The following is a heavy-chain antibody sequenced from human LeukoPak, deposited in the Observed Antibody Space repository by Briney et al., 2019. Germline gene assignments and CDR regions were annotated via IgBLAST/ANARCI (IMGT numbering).Heavy chain of an antibody. Sequence: GGSLRLSCAASGFTFSSYSMNWVRQAPGKGLEWVSSISSSSSYIYYADSVKGRFTISRDNAKNSLYLQMNSLRAEDTAVYYCARVGPARSWYIESAFDIWGQGTMVTVSS. J-gene: IGHJ3*02. V-gene: IGHV3-21*01. CDR2: ISSSSSYI. CDR1: GFTFSSYS. CDR3: ARVGPARSWYIESAFDI. D-gene: IGHD6-13*01.